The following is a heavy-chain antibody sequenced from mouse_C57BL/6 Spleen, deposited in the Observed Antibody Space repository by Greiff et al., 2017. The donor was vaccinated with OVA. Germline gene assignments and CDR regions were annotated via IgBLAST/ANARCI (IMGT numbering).Heavy chain of an antibody. CDR2: INPGSGGT. CDR3: ARYGYYGSSYFDY. D-gene: IGHD1-1*01. V-gene: IGHV1-54*01. J-gene: IGHJ2*01. CDR1: GYAFTNYL. Sequence: VQRVESGAELVRPGTSVKVSCKASGYAFTNYLIEWVKQRPGQGLEWIGVINPGSGGTNYNEKFKGKATLTADKSSSTAYMQLSSLTSEDSAVYFCARYGYYGSSYFDYWGQGTTLTVSS.